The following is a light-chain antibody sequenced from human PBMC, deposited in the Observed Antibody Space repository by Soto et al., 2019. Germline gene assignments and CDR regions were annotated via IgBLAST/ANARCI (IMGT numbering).Light chain of an antibody. V-gene: IGKV1-5*01. CDR2: DAS. J-gene: IGKJ1*01. Sequence: DIQMTQSPSTLSASVGDRVTITCRASQSIGYWLAWYQQKPGKAPNLLIYDASSLESGVTSRFSGSGSGTEFTLTISSLQPDDFATYYCQQYNSYPWTFGQGTKVEIK. CDR3: QQYNSYPWT. CDR1: QSIGYW.